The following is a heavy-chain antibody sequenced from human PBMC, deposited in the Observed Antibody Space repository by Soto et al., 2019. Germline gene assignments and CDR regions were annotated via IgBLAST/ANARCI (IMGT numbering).Heavy chain of an antibody. D-gene: IGHD4-17*01. CDR3: AGHGGYSY. CDR2: FSGSGDDT. CDR1: GFTLRTNG. Sequence: GESLRLSCAATGFTLRTNGMSWVRQAPGKGLEWVSSFSGSGDDTWYADSLKGRFTISRDNSKNTAYLQMNSLRAEDTALYYCAGHGGYSYLGQGSLVTVSS. J-gene: IGHJ4*02. V-gene: IGHV3-23*01.